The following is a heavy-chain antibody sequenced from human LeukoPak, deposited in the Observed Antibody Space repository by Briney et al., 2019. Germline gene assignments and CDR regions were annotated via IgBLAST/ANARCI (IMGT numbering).Heavy chain of an antibody. CDR3: ARGESWGVFDY. D-gene: IGHD3-10*01. CDR2: IYYTGNT. Sequence: SETLSLTCTVSNVSITSSAYYWAWIRQSPGKGLEWIGNIYYTGNTYYNPSLKSRVTISVDTSKEQFSLKLRSVTAADTAVYYCARGESWGVFDYWGQGTLVTVSS. J-gene: IGHJ4*02. V-gene: IGHV4-39*01. CDR1: NVSITSSAYY.